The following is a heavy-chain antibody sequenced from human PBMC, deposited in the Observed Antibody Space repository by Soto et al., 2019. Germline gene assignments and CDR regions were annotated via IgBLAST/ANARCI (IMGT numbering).Heavy chain of an antibody. J-gene: IGHJ6*02. CDR3: ARVVVEMATIYYYYGMDV. CDR2: INHSGST. D-gene: IGHD5-12*01. CDR1: GGSFSGYY. Sequence: SETLSLTCAVYGGSFSGYYWSWIRQPPGKGLEWIGEINHSGSTNYNPSLKSRVTISVDTSKNQFSLKLSSVTAADTAVYYCARVVVEMATIYYYYGMDVGGQGTTVTVS. V-gene: IGHV4-34*01.